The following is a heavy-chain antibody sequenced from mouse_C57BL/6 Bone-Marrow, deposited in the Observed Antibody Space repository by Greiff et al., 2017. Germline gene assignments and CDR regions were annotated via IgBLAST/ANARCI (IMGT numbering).Heavy chain of an antibody. CDR3: AEGSSGPDY. J-gene: IGHJ3*01. Sequence: QVQLQQSGAELARPGASVKMSCKASGYTFTSYTMHWVKQRPGQGLEWIGYINPSSGYTKYNQKFKDKATLTADKSSSTAYMQLSSLTTEDSAVYYCAEGSSGPDYWGQGTLVTGSA. D-gene: IGHD3-2*02. CDR1: GYTFTSYT. CDR2: INPSSGYT. V-gene: IGHV1-4*01.